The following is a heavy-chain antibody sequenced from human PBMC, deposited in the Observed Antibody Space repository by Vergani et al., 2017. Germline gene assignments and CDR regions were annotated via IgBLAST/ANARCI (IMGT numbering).Heavy chain of an antibody. CDR3: ASNPRLGGDVVDS. D-gene: IGHD3-16*01. Sequence: QLHLQESGPGLVKPSETLSLTCTVSGGSITYGAFYWGWIRQSPGKGLEWIGSIYYSENKFYNPSLESRVTLSIDTTKNQFSLKLKSVTAADTAVYFCASNPRLGGDVVDSWGQGTLVTVSS. V-gene: IGHV4-39*07. J-gene: IGHJ4*02. CDR1: GGSITYGAFY. CDR2: IYYSENK.